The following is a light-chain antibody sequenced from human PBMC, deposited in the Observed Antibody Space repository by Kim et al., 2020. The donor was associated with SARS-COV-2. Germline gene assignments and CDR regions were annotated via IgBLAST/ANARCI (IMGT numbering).Light chain of an antibody. CDR2: EAF. CDR1: KSVGSSL. Sequence: LSPEERATLSCRARKSVGSSLLAWYQKKPGQAPSLLIYEAFKRVAGIPDRFSGSGSGTDFTLTIGRPEPEDFAMNYCQQYGSSPYSFGQGTKLEI. CDR3: QQYGSSPYS. J-gene: IGKJ2*03. V-gene: IGKV3-20*01.